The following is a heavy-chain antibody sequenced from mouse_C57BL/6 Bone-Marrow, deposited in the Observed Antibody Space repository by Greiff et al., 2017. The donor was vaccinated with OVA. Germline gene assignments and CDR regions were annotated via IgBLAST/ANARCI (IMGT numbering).Heavy chain of an antibody. CDR1: GFTFSDYY. D-gene: IGHD1-1*01. V-gene: IGHV5-16*01. Sequence: EVNVVESEGGLVQPGRSMKLSCTASGFTFSDYYMAWVRQVPEKGLEWVANINYDGSSTYYLDSLKSRFIISRDNAKNILYLQMSSLKSEDTATYYCARDGGVLRDYAMDYWGQGTSVTVSS. CDR2: INYDGSST. CDR3: ARDGGVLRDYAMDY. J-gene: IGHJ4*01.